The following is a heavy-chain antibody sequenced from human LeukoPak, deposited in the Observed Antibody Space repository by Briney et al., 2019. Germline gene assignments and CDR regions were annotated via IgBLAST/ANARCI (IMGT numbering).Heavy chain of an antibody. CDR1: GFTFSSYA. V-gene: IGHV3-23*01. Sequence: AGSLRLSCAASGFTFSSYAMSWVRQAPRKGLAWVSAISGSGGSTYYADSVKGRFTISRDNSKNTLYLQTERLRAEETAGDYCATSEGYYYVSGNFDYWGQGTLVTVSS. CDR3: ATSEGYYYVSGNFDY. D-gene: IGHD3-10*01. J-gene: IGHJ4*02. CDR2: ISGSGGST.